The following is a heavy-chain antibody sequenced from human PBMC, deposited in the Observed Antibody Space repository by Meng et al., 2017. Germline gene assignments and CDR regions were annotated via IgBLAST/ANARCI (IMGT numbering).Heavy chain of an antibody. D-gene: IGHD3-22*01. V-gene: IGHV2-5*01. CDR3: AHRTYYYDSSGYFGDY. CDR1: GFSLSTSGVG. Sequence: SGPTLVKPTQTLTLTCTFSGFSLSTSGVGVGWTRQPPGKALEWLALIYWNDDKRYSPSLKSRLTITKDTSKNQVVLTMTNMDPVDTATYYCAHRTYYYDSSGYFGDYWGQGTLVTVSS. CDR2: IYWNDDK. J-gene: IGHJ4*02.